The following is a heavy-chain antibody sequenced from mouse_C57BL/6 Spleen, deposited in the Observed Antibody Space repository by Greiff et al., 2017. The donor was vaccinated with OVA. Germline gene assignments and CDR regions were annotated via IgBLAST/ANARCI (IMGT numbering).Heavy chain of an antibody. V-gene: IGHV1-64*01. CDR1: GYTFTSYW. Sequence: QVQLQQSGAELVKPGASVKLSCKASGYTFTSYWMHWVKQRPGQGLEWIGMIHPNSGSTNYNEKFKSKATLTVDKSSSTAYMQLSSLTSEDSAVYYCARSDYYGSSYDYWGQGTTLTVSS. CDR3: ARSDYYGSSYDY. CDR2: IHPNSGST. J-gene: IGHJ2*01. D-gene: IGHD1-1*01.